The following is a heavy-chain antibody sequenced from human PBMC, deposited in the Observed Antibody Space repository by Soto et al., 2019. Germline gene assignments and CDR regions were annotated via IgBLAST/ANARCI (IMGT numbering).Heavy chain of an antibody. D-gene: IGHD5-18*01. CDR2: INPNSGDT. CDR3: ARALDTAHWSDIDY. CDR1: GYTFTGYY. V-gene: IGHV1-2*02. Sequence: QVQLVQSGAEVRKPGASVKVSCKASGYTFTGYYMHWVRQAPGQGLEWMGWINPNSGDTNYAQKFQGRVTMTRDTSINTAYMELSRLKSDDSAVYYCARALDTAHWSDIDYWGQGTLVTVSS. J-gene: IGHJ4*02.